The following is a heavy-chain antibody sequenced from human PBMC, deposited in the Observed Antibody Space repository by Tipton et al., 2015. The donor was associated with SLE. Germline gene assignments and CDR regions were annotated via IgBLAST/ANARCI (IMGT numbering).Heavy chain of an antibody. D-gene: IGHD5-12*01. CDR2: INDRGST. Sequence: TLSLTCTVSGGSISSHYWTWIRQPPGKGLEWIGEINDRGSTKYNPSLESRVNISVDTSKNQFFLKLSSVTAADTAIYYCARHELVATKADYWGQGTLVTVSS. V-gene: IGHV4-59*08. J-gene: IGHJ4*02. CDR3: ARHELVATKADY. CDR1: GGSISSHY.